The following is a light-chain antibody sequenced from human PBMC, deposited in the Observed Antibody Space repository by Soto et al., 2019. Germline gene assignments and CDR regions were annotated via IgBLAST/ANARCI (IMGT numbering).Light chain of an antibody. Sequence: QSALTQPPSASWSPGQSVAISCTGTSSDVGGYNYVSWYQQHPGKAPKLMIYEVNKRPSGVPDRFYGSKSGNTASLTVSGLQAEDEADYYCSSYAGSSNVFGTGTKVTVL. CDR1: SSDVGGYNY. CDR3: SSYAGSSNV. CDR2: EVN. V-gene: IGLV2-8*01. J-gene: IGLJ1*01.